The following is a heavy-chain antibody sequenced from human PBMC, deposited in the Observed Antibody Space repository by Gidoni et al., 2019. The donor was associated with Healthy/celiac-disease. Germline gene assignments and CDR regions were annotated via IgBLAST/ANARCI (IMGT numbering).Heavy chain of an antibody. V-gene: IGHV3-23*01. Sequence: EVQLLESGGGLVQPGGSLRLSCAASGFTFSSYAMSWVRQAPGKGLEWVSAISGSGGSTYYADSVKGRFTISRDNSKNTLYLQMNSLRAEDTAVYYCAKTGYDFWSGGPYYYYYMDVWGKGTTVTVSS. D-gene: IGHD3-3*01. J-gene: IGHJ6*03. CDR2: ISGSGGST. CDR1: GFTFSSYA. CDR3: AKTGYDFWSGGPYYYYYMDV.